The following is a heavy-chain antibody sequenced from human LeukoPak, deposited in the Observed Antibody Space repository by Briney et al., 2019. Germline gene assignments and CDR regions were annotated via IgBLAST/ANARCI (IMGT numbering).Heavy chain of an antibody. V-gene: IGHV5-10-1*01. Sequence: GESLKISCKASGYSFTNYWISWVRQMPGKGLEWMGRIDPRDSYTKYSPSFEGPVTISVDKSISTAFLQWSSLKASDSAIYFCATGASKVTTDFANYWGQGTQVAASS. D-gene: IGHD4-17*01. CDR1: GYSFTNYW. CDR2: IDPRDSYT. CDR3: ATGASKVTTDFANY. J-gene: IGHJ4*02.